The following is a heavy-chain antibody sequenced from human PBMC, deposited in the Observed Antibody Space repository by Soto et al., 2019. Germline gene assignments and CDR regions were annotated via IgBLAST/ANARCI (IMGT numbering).Heavy chain of an antibody. CDR3: ARIIRTRDGYRH. V-gene: IGHV4-34*01. J-gene: IGHJ4*02. Sequence: SETLSLTCAVYGGSFSGYYWSWIRQPPGKGLEWIGEINHSGSTNYNPSLKSRVTISVDTSKNQFSLKLSSVTAADTAVYYCARIIRTRDGYRHWGQGTLVTVSS. CDR1: GGSFSGYY. CDR2: INHSGST. D-gene: IGHD5-12*01.